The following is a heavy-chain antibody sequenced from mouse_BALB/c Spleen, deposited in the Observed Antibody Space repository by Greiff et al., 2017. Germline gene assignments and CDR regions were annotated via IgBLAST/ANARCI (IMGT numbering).Heavy chain of an antibody. CDR1: GFTFSSYA. CDR2: ISSGGST. D-gene: IGHD1-1*01. J-gene: IGHJ3*01. Sequence: EVQLVESGGGLVKPGGSLKLSCAASGFTFSSYAMSWVRQTPEKRLEWVASISSGGSTYYPDSVKGRFTISRDNARNILYLQMSSLRSEDTAMYYCARGGTTVPWFAYWGQGTLVTVSA. V-gene: IGHV5-6-5*01. CDR3: ARGGTTVPWFAY.